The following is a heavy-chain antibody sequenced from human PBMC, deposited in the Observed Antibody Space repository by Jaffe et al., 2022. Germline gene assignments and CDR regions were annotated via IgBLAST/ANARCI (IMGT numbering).Heavy chain of an antibody. D-gene: IGHD2-2*01. Sequence: QVQLQQWGAGLLKPSETLSLTCAVYGGSFSGYYWSWIRQPPGKGLEWIGEINHSGSTNYNPSLKSRVTISVDTSKNQFSLKLSSVTAADTAVYYCARSKRGEKYQLLFRGSYYYMDVWGKGTTVTVSS. J-gene: IGHJ6*03. CDR2: INHSGST. CDR1: GGSFSGYY. CDR3: ARSKRGEKYQLLFRGSYYYMDV. V-gene: IGHV4-34*01.